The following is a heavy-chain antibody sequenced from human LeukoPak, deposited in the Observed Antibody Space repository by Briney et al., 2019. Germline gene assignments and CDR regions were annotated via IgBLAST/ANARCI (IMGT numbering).Heavy chain of an antibody. J-gene: IGHJ6*02. CDR2: ISDNGVNT. D-gene: IGHD2-2*01. Sequence: GGSLRLSCAASGFTFTSFAMSWVRQAPRKGLEWVSAISDNGVNTFYADSVKGRCTVSRDNSKDTLYLQMNSLRAEDTALYYCARYCVTTTCLATPGHYYGMDVWGQGTTLTVSS. V-gene: IGHV3-23*01. CDR3: ARYCVTTTCLATPGHYYGMDV. CDR1: GFTFTSFA.